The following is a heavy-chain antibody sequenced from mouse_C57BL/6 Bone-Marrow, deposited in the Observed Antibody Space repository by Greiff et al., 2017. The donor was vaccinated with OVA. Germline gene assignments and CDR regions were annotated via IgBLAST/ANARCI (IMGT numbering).Heavy chain of an antibody. CDR1: GFTFSDAW. Sequence: EVKVVESGGGLVQPGGSMKLSCAASGFTFSDAWMDWVRQSPEKGLEWVAEIRHKANNHATYYALSVKGRFTISRDDSKSSVYLQMNSLRAEDTGIYDCSRLLYYGSSWFAYWGQGTLVTVSA. V-gene: IGHV6-6*01. D-gene: IGHD1-1*01. J-gene: IGHJ3*01. CDR3: SRLLYYGSSWFAY. CDR2: IRHKANNHAT.